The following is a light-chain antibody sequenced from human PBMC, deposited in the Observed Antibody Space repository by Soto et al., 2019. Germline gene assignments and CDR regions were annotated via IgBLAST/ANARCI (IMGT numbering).Light chain of an antibody. CDR1: SSNIGAGYG. CDR2: NYV. CDR3: QSYDSNLSGSL. J-gene: IGLJ2*01. V-gene: IGLV1-40*01. Sequence: QSVLTQPPSVSGAPGQSVTISCAGTSSNIGAGYGVHWYQQLPGRAPKLLIHNYVNRPSGVPDRFSGSKSGTSASLAITGLQGEDEGDYYCQSYDSNLSGSLFGGGTKLTVL.